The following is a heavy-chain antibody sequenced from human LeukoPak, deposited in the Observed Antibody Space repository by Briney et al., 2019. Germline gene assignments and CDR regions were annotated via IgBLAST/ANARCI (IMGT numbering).Heavy chain of an antibody. J-gene: IGHJ4*02. CDR3: AKDSRRYSSSWFGPFDY. V-gene: IGHV3-48*02. D-gene: IGHD6-13*01. Sequence: GGSLRLSCAASGFTFSSYSMNWVRQAPGKGLEWVSYISSSSSTIYYADSVKGRFTISRDNAKNSLYLQMNSLRDEDTAVYYCAKDSRRYSSSWFGPFDYWGQGTLVTVSS. CDR2: ISSSSSTI. CDR1: GFTFSSYS.